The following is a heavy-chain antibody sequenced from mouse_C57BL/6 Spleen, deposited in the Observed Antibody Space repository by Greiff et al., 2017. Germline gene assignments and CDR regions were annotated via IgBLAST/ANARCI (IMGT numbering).Heavy chain of an antibody. CDR1: GFTFSSYA. CDR3: ARDVLDY. J-gene: IGHJ2*01. CDR2: ISDGGSYT. Sequence: EVKLVESGGGLVKPGGSLKLSCAASGFTFSSYAMSWVRQTPEKRLEWVATISDGGSYTYYPDNVKGRFTISRDNAKNNLYLQMSHLKSEDTAMYYCARDVLDYWGQGTTLTVSS. V-gene: IGHV5-4*01.